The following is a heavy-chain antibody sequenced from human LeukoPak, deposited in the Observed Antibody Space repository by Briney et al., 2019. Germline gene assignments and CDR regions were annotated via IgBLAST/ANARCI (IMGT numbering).Heavy chain of an antibody. CDR2: ISGSGGST. CDR1: GFTFSSYG. D-gene: IGHD3-16*02. CDR3: AKDLEHRLGELSLTSPFDY. V-gene: IGHV3-23*01. J-gene: IGHJ4*02. Sequence: GGSLRLSCAASGFTFSSYGMSWVRQAPGKGLEWVSAISGSGGSTYYADSVKGRFTISRDNSKNTLYLQMNSLRAEDTAVYYCAKDLEHRLGELSLTSPFDYWGQGTLVTVSS.